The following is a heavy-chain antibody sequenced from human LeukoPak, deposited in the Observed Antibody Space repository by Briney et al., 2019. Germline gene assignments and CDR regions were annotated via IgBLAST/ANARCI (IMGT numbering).Heavy chain of an antibody. Sequence: GASVNVSCKASGYTFTSYYMHWVRQAPGQGLEWMGIINPSGGSTSYAQKFQGRVTMTRDTSTSTVYMELSSLRSEDTAVYYCARESPRDGYNTYYFDYWGQGTLVTVSS. D-gene: IGHD5-24*01. CDR1: GYTFTSYY. J-gene: IGHJ4*02. CDR3: ARESPRDGYNTYYFDY. CDR2: INPSGGST. V-gene: IGHV1-46*01.